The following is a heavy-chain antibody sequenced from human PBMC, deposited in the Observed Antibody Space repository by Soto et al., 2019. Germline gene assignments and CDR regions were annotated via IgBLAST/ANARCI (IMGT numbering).Heavy chain of an antibody. CDR1: GGSISSGGYY. CDR3: ARQDFRVGATGVRDRDYYGMDV. Sequence: SETLSLTCTVSGGSISSGGYYWSWIRQHPGKGLEWIGYIYYSGSTYYNPSLKSRVTISVDTSKNQFSLKLSSVTAADTAVYYCARQDFRVGATGVRDRDYYGMDVWGQGTTVTVSS. V-gene: IGHV4-39*01. J-gene: IGHJ6*02. CDR2: IYYSGST. D-gene: IGHD1-26*01.